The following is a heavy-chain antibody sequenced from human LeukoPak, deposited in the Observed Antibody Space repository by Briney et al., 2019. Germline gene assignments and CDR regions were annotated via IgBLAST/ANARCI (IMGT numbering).Heavy chain of an antibody. CDR1: GFMFSRFG. CDR2: IHGNGETT. J-gene: IGHJ3*01. Sequence: PGGSLRLSCVGSGFMFSRFGLIWVRQAPGKGLEWVSGIHGNGETTYYGDSVKGRFTTSRDNSKSTLYLQMNSLRVEDTAEYFCGRDPNGDYVGAFEFWGQGTKVAVSS. D-gene: IGHD3-16*01. CDR3: GRDPNGDYVGAFEF. V-gene: IGHV3-23*01.